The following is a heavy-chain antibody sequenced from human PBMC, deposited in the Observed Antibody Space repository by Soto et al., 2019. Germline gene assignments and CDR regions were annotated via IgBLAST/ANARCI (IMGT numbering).Heavy chain of an antibody. J-gene: IGHJ4*02. CDR2: ISSSSSTI. CDR3: ARDQLYGDYEGLLFDY. CDR1: GFTFSSYS. D-gene: IGHD4-17*01. V-gene: IGHV3-48*01. Sequence: EVQLVESGGGLVQPGGSLRLSCAASGFTFSSYSMNWVRQAPGKGLEWVSYISSSSSTIYYADSVKGRFTISRDNAKNSLYLQMNSLRAEDTAVYYCARDQLYGDYEGLLFDYWGQGTLVTVSS.